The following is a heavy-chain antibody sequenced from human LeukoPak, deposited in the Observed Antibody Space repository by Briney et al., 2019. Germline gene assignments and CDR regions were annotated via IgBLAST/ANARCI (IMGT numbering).Heavy chain of an antibody. CDR3: ARAPTPGDYPKLRGYNWFDP. D-gene: IGHD4-17*01. CDR1: GGSISSGGYY. CDR2: IYHSGST. Sequence: SETLSLTCTVSGGSISSGGYYWSWIRQPPGKGLEWIGYIYHSGSTYYNPSLKSRVTISVDTSKNQFSLKLSSVTAADTAVYYCARAPTPGDYPKLRGYNWFDPWGQGTLVTVSS. J-gene: IGHJ5*02. V-gene: IGHV4-30-2*01.